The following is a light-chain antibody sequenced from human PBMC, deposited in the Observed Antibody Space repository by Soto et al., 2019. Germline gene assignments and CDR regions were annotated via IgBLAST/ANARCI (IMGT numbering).Light chain of an antibody. CDR3: RQANTFPIT. V-gene: IGKV1-6*01. CDR1: QGIRND. J-gene: IGKJ5*01. Sequence: ERPQCPSSLSAAVEGGVKGTCLASQGIRNDLGWYQQKPGKAPKLLIYAASSLQSGVPSRFSGSESGTDSALPLSRLQAEDCAISFCRQANTFPITLGQGTRLEIK. CDR2: AAS.